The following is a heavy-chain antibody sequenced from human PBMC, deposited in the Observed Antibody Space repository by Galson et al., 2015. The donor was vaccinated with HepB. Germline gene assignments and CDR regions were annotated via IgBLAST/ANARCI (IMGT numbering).Heavy chain of an antibody. CDR2: IKQDGSEK. J-gene: IGHJ4*02. CDR3: ARCSGGVTQFDY. V-gene: IGHV3-7*03. D-gene: IGHD3-16*01. CDR1: GFSLSDFW. Sequence: SLRLSCAASGFSLSDFWMSWVRQAPGKRLEWVASIKQDGSEKHYVDPVKGRFSISRDNAKNSLFLQMSSLRVEDTAVYYCARCSGGVTQFDYWGQGTQLTVSS.